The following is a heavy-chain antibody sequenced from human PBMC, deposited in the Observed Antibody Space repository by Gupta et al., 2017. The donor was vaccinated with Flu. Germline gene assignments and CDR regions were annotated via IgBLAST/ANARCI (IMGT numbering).Heavy chain of an antibody. Sequence: EVQMVESGGGLVKPGESLRLSCAASGFAFYNAWMSWVRQAPGKGLEWVGHIKSAFDGATPDYAAHLKGRFTISRDDSRNTLYLQINNLKTEDTAVYYCTTGGSWYPVMNFDYWGRGTLVTVSS. CDR2: IKSAFDGATP. CDR3: TTGGSWYPVMNFDY. D-gene: IGHD6-13*01. V-gene: IGHV3-15*01. CDR1: GFAFYNAW. J-gene: IGHJ4*02.